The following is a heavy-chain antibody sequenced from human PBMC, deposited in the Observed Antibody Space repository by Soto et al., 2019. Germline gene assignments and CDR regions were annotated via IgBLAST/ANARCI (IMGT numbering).Heavy chain of an antibody. CDR2: ISSSGSTI. D-gene: IGHD1-26*01. Sequence: PGGSLRLSCAASGFTFSSYEINWVRQAPGKGLEWVSYISSSGSTIYYADSVKGRFTISRDNAKNSLYLQMNSLRAEDTAVYYCAREGGGSYFIDYWGQGTLVTVSS. CDR3: AREGGGSYFIDY. V-gene: IGHV3-48*03. J-gene: IGHJ4*02. CDR1: GFTFSSYE.